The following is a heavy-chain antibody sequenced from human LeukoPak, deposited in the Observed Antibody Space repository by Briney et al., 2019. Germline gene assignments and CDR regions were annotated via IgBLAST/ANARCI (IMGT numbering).Heavy chain of an antibody. CDR1: GFTFSSYA. CDR2: ISYDGSNK. CDR3: ASSRDTPSSIAARDDAFDI. D-gene: IGHD6-6*01. V-gene: IGHV3-30-3*01. Sequence: GRSLRLSCAASGFTFSSYAMHWVRQAPGKGLEWVAVISYDGSNKYYADSVKGRFTISRDNSKNTLYLQMNSLRAEDTAVYYCASSRDTPSSIAARDDAFDIWGQGTMVTVSS. J-gene: IGHJ3*02.